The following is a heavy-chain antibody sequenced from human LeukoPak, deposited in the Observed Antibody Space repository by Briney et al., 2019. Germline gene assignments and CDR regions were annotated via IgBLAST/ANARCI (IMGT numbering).Heavy chain of an antibody. CDR2: IYSDNT. CDR1: GFTVSSNS. CDR3: ARDLNWGAFDI. Sequence: GGSLRLSCTVSGFTVSSNSMSWVRQAPGKGLEWVSFIYSDNTHYSDSVKGRFTISRDNSKNTLYLQMNSLRAEDTAVYYCARDLNWGAFDIRGQGTMVSVSS. J-gene: IGHJ3*02. D-gene: IGHD7-27*01. V-gene: IGHV3-53*01.